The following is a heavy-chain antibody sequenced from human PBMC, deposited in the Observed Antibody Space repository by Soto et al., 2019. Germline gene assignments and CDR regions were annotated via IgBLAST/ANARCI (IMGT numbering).Heavy chain of an antibody. CDR3: AREPMVRAAHGFDI. V-gene: IGHV1-2*02. Sequence: ASVKVSCKASGYTFTGHYMHWVRQAPGQGLEWMGWISPNSVGTKYAQKFQGRVTMTRDTSTSTAYMELRRLRSDDTAVYYCAREPMVRAAHGFDIWGQGTMVTGSS. J-gene: IGHJ3*02. D-gene: IGHD3-10*01. CDR1: GYTFTGHY. CDR2: ISPNSVGT.